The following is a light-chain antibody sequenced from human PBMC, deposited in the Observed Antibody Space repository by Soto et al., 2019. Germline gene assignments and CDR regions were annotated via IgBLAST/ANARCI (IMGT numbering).Light chain of an antibody. J-gene: IGKJ2*01. CDR3: QQRYSTPHT. CDR2: AAS. V-gene: IGKV1-39*01. Sequence: DIQMTQSPSSLSASVGDRVTITCRASQSISSYLNWYQQKPGKAPKLLIYAASSSQSGVPSRFSGSGSGTDFTLTISSLQPEDFATYYCQQRYSTPHTFGQGTKLEIK. CDR1: QSISSY.